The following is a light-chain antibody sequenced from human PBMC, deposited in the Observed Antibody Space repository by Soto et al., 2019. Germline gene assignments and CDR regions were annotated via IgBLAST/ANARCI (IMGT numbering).Light chain of an antibody. CDR3: QQYNSYSPT. CDR1: QSINNW. V-gene: IGKV1-5*03. J-gene: IGKJ1*01. CDR2: TAS. Sequence: DIQMTQSPSTLSASVGDRVNITCRASQSINNWLAWYQQNPGKAPKLLIHTASTLEGGVPSRFSGSASGTEFTLTIDSLQPDDFATYYCQQYNSYSPTFGQGTKVEIK.